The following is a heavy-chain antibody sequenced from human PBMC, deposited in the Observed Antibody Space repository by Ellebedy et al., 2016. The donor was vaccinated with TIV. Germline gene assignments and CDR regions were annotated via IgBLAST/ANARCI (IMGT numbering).Heavy chain of an antibody. V-gene: IGHV3-21*01. J-gene: IGHJ4*02. Sequence: GGSLRLSXAASGFTFSTYSINWVRQAPGKGLEWVSSIISYNTYIYYADSVKGRFTISRDNAKNSLYLQMNSLRAEDTAVYYCARADCSSTSCPMRYWGQGSLVTVSS. CDR3: ARADCSSTSCPMRY. D-gene: IGHD2-2*01. CDR1: GFTFSTYS. CDR2: IISYNTYI.